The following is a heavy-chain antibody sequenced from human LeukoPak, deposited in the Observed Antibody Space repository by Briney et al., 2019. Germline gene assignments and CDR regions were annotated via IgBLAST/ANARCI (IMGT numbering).Heavy chain of an antibody. V-gene: IGHV3-48*01. J-gene: IGHJ4*02. D-gene: IGHD4-17*01. Sequence: PGGSLRLSCVGSGFMFNSYAMNWVRQPPGKGMEWLSNVRPGGDLTSYADSVRGRFTISGDNAKNSLFLQMNSLRVEDTAVYYCVRDFDYGFDYWGQGVLVIVSS. CDR3: VRDFDYGFDY. CDR1: GFMFNSYA. CDR2: VRPGGDLT.